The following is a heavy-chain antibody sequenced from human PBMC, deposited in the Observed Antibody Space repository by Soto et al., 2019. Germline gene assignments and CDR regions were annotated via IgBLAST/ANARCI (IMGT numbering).Heavy chain of an antibody. CDR2: ISYDGSNK. D-gene: IGHD6-19*01. CDR3: AKVIRMGQQWLLTYYFDY. J-gene: IGHJ4*02. V-gene: IGHV3-30*18. CDR1: GFTFSSYG. Sequence: QVQLVESGGGVVQPGRSLRLSCAASGFTFSSYGMHWVRQAPGKGLEWVAVISYDGSNKYYADSVKGRFTISRDNSKNPLYLQMNSLRAEDTAVYYCAKVIRMGQQWLLTYYFDYWGQGTLVTVSS.